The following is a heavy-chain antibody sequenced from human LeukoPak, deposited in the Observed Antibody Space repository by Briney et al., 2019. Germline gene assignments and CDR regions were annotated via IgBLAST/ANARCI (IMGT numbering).Heavy chain of an antibody. V-gene: IGHV3-23*01. CDR2: ISGSGGST. CDR3: AKDHDYYDSSGYYPTFDY. J-gene: IGHJ4*02. CDR1: GFTFSSYA. Sequence: PGGSLRLSCAAYGFTFSSYAMSWVRQAPGKGLEWVSAISGSGGSTYYADSVKGRFTISRDNSKNTLYLQMNSLRAEDTAVYYCAKDHDYYDSSGYYPTFDYWGQGNLVTVSS. D-gene: IGHD3-22*01.